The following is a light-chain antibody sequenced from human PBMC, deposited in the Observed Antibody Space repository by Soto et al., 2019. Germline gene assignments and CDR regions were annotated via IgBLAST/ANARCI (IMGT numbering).Light chain of an antibody. Sequence: EILLTQSPCILSLSPGERASLSCWASQSISSSFLAWYQQKPGQAPRLLMYRASSRATGIPERFSGTGSETDFTLTINRLEPEDFEVYYCQQYDNSPITFGQGTRLEIK. CDR1: QSISSSF. CDR2: RAS. J-gene: IGKJ5*01. CDR3: QQYDNSPIT. V-gene: IGKV3-20*01.